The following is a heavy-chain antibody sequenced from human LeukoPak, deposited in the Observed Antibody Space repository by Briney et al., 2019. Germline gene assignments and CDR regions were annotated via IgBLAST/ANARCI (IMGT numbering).Heavy chain of an antibody. J-gene: IGHJ5*02. CDR2: ISGSGGST. CDR1: GFTFSSYA. D-gene: IGHD6-19*01. CDR3: AKEGSGWYLPGWFDP. V-gene: IGHV3-23*01. Sequence: GGSMRLSCADSGFTFSSYAMSWVRQAPGKGLEWVSAISGSGGSTYYADSVKGRFTISRDNSKNTLYLQMNSLRAEDTAVYYGAKEGSGWYLPGWFDPWGQGTLVTVSS.